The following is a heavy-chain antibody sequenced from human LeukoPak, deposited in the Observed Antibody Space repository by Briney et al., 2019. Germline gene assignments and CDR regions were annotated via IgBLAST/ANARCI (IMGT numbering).Heavy chain of an antibody. D-gene: IGHD3-3*01. CDR1: GGSISSGSYY. CDR3: AREIPPPTYYDFWSGYSGYYYMDV. J-gene: IGHJ6*03. Sequence: PSETLSLTCTVPGGSISSGSYYWRWIRQPAGKGLEWIGRIYTSGSTNYNPSLKSRVTISVDTSKNQFSLKLSSVTAADTAVYYCAREIPPPTYYDFWSGYSGYYYMDVWGKGTTVTVSS. V-gene: IGHV4-61*02. CDR2: IYTSGST.